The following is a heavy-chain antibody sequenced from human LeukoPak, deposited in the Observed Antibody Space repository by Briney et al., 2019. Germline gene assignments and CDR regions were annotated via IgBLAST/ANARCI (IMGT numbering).Heavy chain of an antibody. CDR1: GYSFTSYR. CDR2: IYPGDSDT. Sequence: GESLKISCKGSGYSFTSYRIDWVRQMPGKGLEWMGIIYPGDSDTTYSPSFQGQVTISADKSSSTVYLQWSSLKASDTAMYYCARHMGYGDHYYFDYWGQGTLVTVSS. D-gene: IGHD4-17*01. J-gene: IGHJ4*02. CDR3: ARHMGYGDHYYFDY. V-gene: IGHV5-51*01.